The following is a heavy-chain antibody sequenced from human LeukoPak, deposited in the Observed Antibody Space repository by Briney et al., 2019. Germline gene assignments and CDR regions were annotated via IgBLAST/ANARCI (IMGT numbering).Heavy chain of an antibody. Sequence: GGSLRLSCAASGFTFSSNWTTWVRQAPGKGLEWVGNIKQDGSDKQYADSVKGRFTISRDNAKSSLYLQMNSLRAEDTAVYYCAKDPGSQSWGAFDYWGQGTLVTVSS. J-gene: IGHJ4*02. CDR3: AKDPGSQSWGAFDY. V-gene: IGHV3-7*01. D-gene: IGHD3-16*01. CDR2: IKQDGSDK. CDR1: GFTFSSNW.